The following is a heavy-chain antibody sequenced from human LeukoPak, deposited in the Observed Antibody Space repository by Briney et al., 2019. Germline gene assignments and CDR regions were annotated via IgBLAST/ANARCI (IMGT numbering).Heavy chain of an antibody. D-gene: IGHD6-13*01. CDR3: ARGAAGTVPFDY. J-gene: IGHJ4*02. CDR2: THYSGST. V-gene: IGHV4-59*08. Sequence: SETLSHTCAVSGGSISSYYWSWIRQPPGKGLEWIGYTHYSGSTDYNPSLKTRVTISVDTSKNQFSLKLSSVTAADTAVYYCARGAAGTVPFDYWGQGTLVTVSS. CDR1: GGSISSYY.